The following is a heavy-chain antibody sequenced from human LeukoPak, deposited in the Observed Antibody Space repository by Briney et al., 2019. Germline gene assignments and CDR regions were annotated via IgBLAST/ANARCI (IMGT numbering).Heavy chain of an antibody. D-gene: IGHD3-10*01. CDR1: GYTFITYD. J-gene: IGHJ4*02. V-gene: IGHV1-8*01. CDR2: MNPNSGNR. Sequence: GPSVKVSCKASGYTFITYDINWVRQATGQGLEWMGWMNPNSGNRGYAHKFQGRVTMTRNTSMSTAYMELSSLRSEDTAVYYCARANYYGSGKKDLDYWGQGTLVTVSS. CDR3: ARANYYGSGKKDLDY.